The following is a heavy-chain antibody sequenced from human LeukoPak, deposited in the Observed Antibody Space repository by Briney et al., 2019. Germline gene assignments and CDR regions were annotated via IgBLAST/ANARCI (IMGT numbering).Heavy chain of an antibody. V-gene: IGHV3-11*03. J-gene: IGHJ4*02. CDR3: ATYYYASGSSD. Sequence: PGGSLRLSCAASGFIFSDYSMSWTRQAPGKGLEWVSYISTHSTYTHYADSVRGRFTISRDNAKNSLYLQMNSLRAEDTAVYYCATYYYASGSSDWGQGTLVTVSS. CDR1: GFIFSDYS. D-gene: IGHD3-10*01. CDR2: ISTHSTYT.